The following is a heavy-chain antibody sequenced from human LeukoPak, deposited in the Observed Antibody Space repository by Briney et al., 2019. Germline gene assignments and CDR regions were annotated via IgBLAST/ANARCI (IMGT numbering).Heavy chain of an antibody. D-gene: IGHD3-22*01. V-gene: IGHV4-39*07. Sequence: PSETLSLTCTVSGGSISSSSYYWGWIRQPPGKGLEWIGSIYHNVNTYYTSSLKSRVTISVDTSENQFSLKLSSVTAADTAVYYCASYKTYYDSSGNPFDYWGQGTLVTVST. CDR1: GGSISSSSYY. J-gene: IGHJ4*02. CDR2: IYHNVNT. CDR3: ASYKTYYDSSGNPFDY.